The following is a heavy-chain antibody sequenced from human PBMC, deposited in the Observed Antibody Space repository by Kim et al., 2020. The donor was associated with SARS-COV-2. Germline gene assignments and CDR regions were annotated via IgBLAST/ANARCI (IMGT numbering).Heavy chain of an antibody. CDR3: SRHSGKHGDRGFDN. CDR1: GFTFSASA. J-gene: IGHJ4*02. Sequence: GGSLRLSCAASGFTFSASAMHWVRQASGKGLEWVGRIRSKPNNYATSYAASVTGRFTISRDASTNTVYLQMDSLKTDDTAVYFCSRHSGKHGDRGFDNWGQGTLVTVSS. CDR2: IRSKPNNYAT. D-gene: IGHD2-21*02. V-gene: IGHV3-73*01.